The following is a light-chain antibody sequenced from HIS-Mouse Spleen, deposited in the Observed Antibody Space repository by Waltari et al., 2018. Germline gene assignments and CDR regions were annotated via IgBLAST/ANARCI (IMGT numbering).Light chain of an antibody. CDR2: EDS. V-gene: IGLV3-10*01. J-gene: IGLJ2*01. CDR1: ALPDQY. CDR3: YSTDSSGNHRV. Sequence: SYELTQPPSVSVSPGQTARITCSGAALPDQYAYWYQQMSGQAPVLVTYEDSKRPSGIPERFSGSSSGTMATLTISGAQVEDEADYYCYSTDSSGNHRVFGGGTKLTVL.